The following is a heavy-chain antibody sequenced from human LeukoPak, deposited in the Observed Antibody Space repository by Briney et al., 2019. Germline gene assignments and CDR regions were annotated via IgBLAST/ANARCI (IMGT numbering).Heavy chain of an antibody. J-gene: IGHJ6*04. V-gene: IGHV4-39*01. CDR3: ARQGWFGVLDV. Sequence: PSETLSLTCTVSGSSISSTNYYWGWIRQSPGKGLEWIGSIYYSGSTYYNPSLKSRVTISVDTSKNQFSLKLSSVTAADTAVYYCARQGWFGVLDVWGKGTTVTISS. CDR2: IYYSGST. CDR1: GSSISSTNYY. D-gene: IGHD3-10*01.